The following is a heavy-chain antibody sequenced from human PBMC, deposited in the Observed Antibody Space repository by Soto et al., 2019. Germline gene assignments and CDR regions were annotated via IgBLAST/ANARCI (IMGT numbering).Heavy chain of an antibody. Sequence: QITLKESGPTLVKPTQTLTLTCTFSGFSLSSTRMAVGWIRQPPGKALEWLALIYWDDDKRYSPFLKSRLTIAQDTSKIQVVLTIPNMVPVDTALYYCAHIVVVGLGYYFVYWGQGTLVTVPS. D-gene: IGHD2-15*01. J-gene: IGHJ4*02. V-gene: IGHV2-5*02. CDR1: GFSLSSTRMA. CDR3: AHIVVVGLGYYFVY. CDR2: IYWDDDK.